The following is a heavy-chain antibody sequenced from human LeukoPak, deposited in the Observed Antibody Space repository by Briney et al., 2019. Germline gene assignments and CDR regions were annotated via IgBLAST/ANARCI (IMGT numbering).Heavy chain of an antibody. Sequence: SETLSLTCAVYGGSFSGYYWSWIRQPPGKGLEWIGEINHSGSTNYNPFLKSRVTISVDTSKNQFSLKLSSVTAADTAVYYCARARTYYYGSGSSYFDYWGQGTLVTVSS. J-gene: IGHJ4*02. CDR3: ARARTYYYGSGSSYFDY. CDR1: GGSFSGYY. D-gene: IGHD3-10*01. CDR2: INHSGST. V-gene: IGHV4-34*01.